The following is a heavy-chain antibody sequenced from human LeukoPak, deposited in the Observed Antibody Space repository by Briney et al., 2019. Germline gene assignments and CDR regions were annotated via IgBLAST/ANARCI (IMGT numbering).Heavy chain of an antibody. V-gene: IGHV3-74*01. CDR1: GFIFSDYW. Sequence: AGGSLRLSCAASGFIFSDYWMHWVRQVPGKGLVWVSTIKGDGTITNYADSVEGRFTISRDNAKNTLYLQMNSLRVEDSGIYYRARDGPAATGPDLDYWGQGTLVTVSS. CDR2: IKGDGTIT. CDR3: ARDGPAATGPDLDY. J-gene: IGHJ4*02. D-gene: IGHD6-13*01.